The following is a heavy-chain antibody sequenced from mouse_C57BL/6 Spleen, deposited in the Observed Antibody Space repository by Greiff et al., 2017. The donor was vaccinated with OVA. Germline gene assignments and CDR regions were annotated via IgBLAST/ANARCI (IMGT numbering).Heavy chain of an antibody. Sequence: EVKLMESGGGLVKPGGSLKLSCAASGFTFSDYGMHWVRQAPEKGLEWVAYISSGSSTIYYADTVKGRFTISRDTAKNTLFLQMTSLRSEDTAMYYCADGYCGPDVWGTGTTVTVSS. CDR2: ISSGSSTI. D-gene: IGHD2-3*01. CDR1: GFTFSDYG. J-gene: IGHJ1*03. CDR3: ADGYCGPDV. V-gene: IGHV5-17*01.